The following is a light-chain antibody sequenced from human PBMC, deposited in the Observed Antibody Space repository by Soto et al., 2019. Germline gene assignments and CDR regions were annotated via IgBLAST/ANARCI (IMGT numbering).Light chain of an antibody. J-gene: IGLJ2*01. Sequence: VLTQPSSVSGAPGQTVTISCTGSSSNIGAEYDVHWYQQLPGGAPKLLIYESSDRLSGVPDRFSGSKSGASASLAITGLQAEDEANYYCQSYDSSLSVVVFGGGTKVTVL. V-gene: IGLV1-40*01. CDR3: QSYDSSLSVVV. CDR1: SSNIGAEYD. CDR2: ESS.